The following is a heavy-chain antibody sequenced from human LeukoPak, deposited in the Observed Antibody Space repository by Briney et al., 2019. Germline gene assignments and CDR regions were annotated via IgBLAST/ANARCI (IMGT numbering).Heavy chain of an antibody. CDR1: GGSFSGYY. CDR2: INHSGGT. CDR3: ARIIPETAILFIFDY. Sequence: SETLSLTCAVYGGSFSGYYWSWIRQPPGKGLEWIGEINHSGGTNYNPSLKSRVTISVDTSKNQFSLKLSSVTAADTAVYYCARIIPETAILFIFDYWGQGTLVTVSS. V-gene: IGHV4-34*01. J-gene: IGHJ4*02. D-gene: IGHD2-21*02.